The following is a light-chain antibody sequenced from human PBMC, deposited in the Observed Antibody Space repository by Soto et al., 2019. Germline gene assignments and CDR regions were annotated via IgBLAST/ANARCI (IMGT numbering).Light chain of an antibody. J-gene: IGLJ3*02. Sequence: QSALTQPASVSGSPGQSITIACTGTSNDVGGYNYVSWYQQHPGKAPKVMIYEVSNRPSGVSNRFSGSKSVNTASLTISVLQAEDVADYYCASYTETTTLVFGGGTRLAGL. CDR1: SNDVGGYNY. V-gene: IGLV2-14*01. CDR3: ASYTETTTLV. CDR2: EVS.